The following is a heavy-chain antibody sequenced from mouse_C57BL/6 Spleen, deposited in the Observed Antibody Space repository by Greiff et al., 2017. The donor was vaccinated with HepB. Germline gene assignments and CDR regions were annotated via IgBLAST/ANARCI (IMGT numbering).Heavy chain of an antibody. Sequence: EVQLQQSGPELVKPGASVKIPCKASGYTFTDYNMDWVKQSHGKSLEWIGDINPNNGGTIYNQKFKGKATLTVDQSSSTAYMELRSLTSEDTAVYYCARRSGRACFAYWGQGTLVTVSA. J-gene: IGHJ3*01. CDR3: ARRSGRACFAY. V-gene: IGHV1-18*01. D-gene: IGHD3-2*02. CDR2: INPNNGGT. CDR1: GYTFTDYN.